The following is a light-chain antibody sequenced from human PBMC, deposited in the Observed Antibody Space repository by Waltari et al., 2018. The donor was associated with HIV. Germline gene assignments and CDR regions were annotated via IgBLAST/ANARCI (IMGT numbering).Light chain of an antibody. Sequence: QSALTQIASVSGSPGQSITISCTGTSSDVQIYNLFSWYQHRPGKAPKLIIYEVTKRPFGISSRFSGSKSGNMASLTISGLQAEDEADYYCCSYAGTSDYVIFGGGTKLTVL. CDR3: CSYAGTSDYVI. V-gene: IGLV2-23*02. CDR2: EVT. CDR1: SSDVQIYNL. J-gene: IGLJ2*01.